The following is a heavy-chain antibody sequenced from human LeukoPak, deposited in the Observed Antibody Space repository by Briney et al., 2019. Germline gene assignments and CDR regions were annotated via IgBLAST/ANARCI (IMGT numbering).Heavy chain of an antibody. V-gene: IGHV5-51*01. D-gene: IGHD2-15*01. CDR2: IYPGDSDT. CDR3: ARHRRYCSGGSCYLLGPVDC. Sequence: GESLKISCKGSGYSFTSYWIGWVRQMPGKGLEWMGIIYPGDSDTRYSPSFQGQVTISADKSISTAYLQWSSLKASDTAMYYCARHRRYCSGGSCYLLGPVDCWGQGTLVTVSS. J-gene: IGHJ4*02. CDR1: GYSFTSYW.